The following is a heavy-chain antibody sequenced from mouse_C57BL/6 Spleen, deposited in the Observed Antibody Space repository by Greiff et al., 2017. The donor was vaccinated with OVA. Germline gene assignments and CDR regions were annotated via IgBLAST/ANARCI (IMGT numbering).Heavy chain of an antibody. J-gene: IGHJ2*01. D-gene: IGHD2-5*01. CDR3: ATAYYSNLYYFDY. Sequence: VQLQQPGAELVKPGASVKMSCKASGYTFTSYWITWVKQRPEQGLEWIGDIYPGSGSTNSNEKFKSKATLTVDTSSSTSYMQLSSLTSEDSAVYYCATAYYSNLYYFDYWGQGTTLTVSS. CDR1: GYTFTSYW. CDR2: IYPGSGST. V-gene: IGHV1-55*01.